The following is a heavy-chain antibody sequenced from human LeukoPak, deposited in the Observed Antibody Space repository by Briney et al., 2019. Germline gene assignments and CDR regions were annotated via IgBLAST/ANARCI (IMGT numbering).Heavy chain of an antibody. CDR2: IYYSRST. CDR1: GGSISSSTYY. Sequence: PSETLSLTCTVSGGSISSSTYYCGWIRPPPGKGLEWIGSIYYSRSTYYNPSLKSRDTISVDTSKNQFSLKLSSVTGADTAVYYCARHNDFFPPSGGFDYWGQGTLVTVSS. V-gene: IGHV4-39*01. J-gene: IGHJ4*02. D-gene: IGHD3-3*01. CDR3: ARHNDFFPPSGGFDY.